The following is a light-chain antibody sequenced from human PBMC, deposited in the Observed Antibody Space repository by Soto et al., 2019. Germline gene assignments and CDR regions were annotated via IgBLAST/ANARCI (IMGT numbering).Light chain of an antibody. CDR3: QQGYSFPRT. CDR2: AIS. V-gene: IGKV1-39*01. Sequence: DIQLTQSPSSLSASVGDRVTITCQTSQSINTHLYWYQQQPGKPPKLLIHAISSLQSGVPSRFSGSVSGTNFSITISSLQPEDSATYYCQQGYSFPRTFDQGTKVDIK. CDR1: QSINTH. J-gene: IGKJ1*01.